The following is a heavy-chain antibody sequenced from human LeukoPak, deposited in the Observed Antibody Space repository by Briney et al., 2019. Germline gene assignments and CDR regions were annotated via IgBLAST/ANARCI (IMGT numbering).Heavy chain of an antibody. J-gene: IGHJ3*02. CDR1: GFTVSSNY. V-gene: IGHV3-66*02. D-gene: IGHD2-21*01. CDR2: IYSGGST. Sequence: PGGSLRLSXAASGFTVSSNYMSWVRQAPGKGLEWVSIIYSGGSTYYTDSVKGRFTISRDNSKNTLYLHVNSLRAEDTAMYYCARVMRDLREGYDIWGQRTMVTISS. CDR3: ARVMRDLREGYDI.